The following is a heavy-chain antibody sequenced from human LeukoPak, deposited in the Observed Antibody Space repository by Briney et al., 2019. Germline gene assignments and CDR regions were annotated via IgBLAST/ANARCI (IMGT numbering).Heavy chain of an antibody. CDR3: ARPFAVAGTHDY. CDR1: GGSISSSSYY. V-gene: IGHV4-39*01. CDR2: IYYSGST. D-gene: IGHD6-19*01. J-gene: IGHJ4*02. Sequence: SETLSLTCTVSGGSISSSSYYWGWIRQPPGKGLEWIGSIYYSGSTYYNPSLKSRVTISVDTSKNQFSLKLSSVTAADTAVYYCARPFAVAGTHDYWGQGTLVTVSS.